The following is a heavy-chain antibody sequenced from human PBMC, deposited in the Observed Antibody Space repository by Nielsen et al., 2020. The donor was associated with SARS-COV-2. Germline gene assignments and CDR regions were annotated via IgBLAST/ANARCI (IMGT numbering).Heavy chain of an antibody. D-gene: IGHD3-3*01. V-gene: IGHV3-30-3*02. CDR1: GFTFSSYA. CDR2: ISYDGSNK. J-gene: IGHJ5*02. CDR3: AKSTPITIFGVVIPNWFDP. Sequence: GESLKISCAASGFTFSSYAMHWVRQAPGKGLEWVAVISYDGSNKYYADSVKGRFTISRDNSKNTLYLQMNSLRAEDTAVYYCAKSTPITIFGVVIPNWFDPWGQGTLVTVSS.